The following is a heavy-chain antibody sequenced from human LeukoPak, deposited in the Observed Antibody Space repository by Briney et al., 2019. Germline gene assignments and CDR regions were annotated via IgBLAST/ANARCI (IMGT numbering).Heavy chain of an antibody. CDR1: GYSISSGYY. CDR2: IYHSGST. CDR3: ARDWVAVAGHDAFDI. D-gene: IGHD6-19*01. Sequence: PSETLSLTCTVSGYSISSGYYWGWIRQPPGKGLEWIGSIYHSGSTYYNPSLKSRVTISVDKSKNQFSLKLSSVTAADTAVYYCARDWVAVAGHDAFDIWGQGTMVTVSS. V-gene: IGHV4-38-2*02. J-gene: IGHJ3*02.